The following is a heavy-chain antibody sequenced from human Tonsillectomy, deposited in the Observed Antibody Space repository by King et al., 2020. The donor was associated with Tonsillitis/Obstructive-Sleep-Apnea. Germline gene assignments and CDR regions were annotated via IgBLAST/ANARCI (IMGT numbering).Heavy chain of an antibody. V-gene: IGHV4-34*01. J-gene: IGHJ3*02. CDR2: INHSGST. CDR1: GGSFSGYY. D-gene: IGHD2-15*01. Sequence: VQLQQWGAGLLKPSETLSLTCAVDGGSFSGYYWSWIRQPPGKGLEWIGEINHSGSTNYNPSLKSRVTISVDTSKNQFSLKLSSVTAADTAVYYCARAPVVVAATVDAFDIWGQGTMVTVSS. CDR3: ARAPVVVAATVDAFDI.